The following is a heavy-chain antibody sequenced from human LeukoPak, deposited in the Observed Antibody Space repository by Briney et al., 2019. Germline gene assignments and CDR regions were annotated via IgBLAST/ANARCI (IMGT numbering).Heavy chain of an antibody. D-gene: IGHD2-15*01. CDR1: GGSISSGGYY. CDR2: IYYSGST. Sequence: SETLSLTCTVSGGSISSGGYYWSWIRQHPGKGLEWLGYIYYSGSTYYNPSLKSRVTISVDTSKNQFSLKLSSVTAADTAVYYCARVGNGYCSGGSCFATANPIDYWGQGTLVTVSS. CDR3: ARVGNGYCSGGSCFATANPIDY. V-gene: IGHV4-31*03. J-gene: IGHJ4*02.